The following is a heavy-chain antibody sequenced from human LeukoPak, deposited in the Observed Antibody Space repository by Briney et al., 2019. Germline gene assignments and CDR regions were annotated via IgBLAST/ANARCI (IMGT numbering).Heavy chain of an antibody. CDR1: GGSLSGYY. CDR3: ASGVTKSRLDYYYYGMDV. CDR2: INHSGST. D-gene: IGHD1-1*01. V-gene: IGHV4-34*01. J-gene: IGHJ6*02. Sequence: PSDTLSLTCALYGGSLSGYYWSWIRQPPGKGREGIGEINHSGSTNYNPSLKSRVTISVDTSKNQFSLKLSSVTAAETAVYYCASGVTKSRLDYYYYGMDVWGQGTTVTVSS.